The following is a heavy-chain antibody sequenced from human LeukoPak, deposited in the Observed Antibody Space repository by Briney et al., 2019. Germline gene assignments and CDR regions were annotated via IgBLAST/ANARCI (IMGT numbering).Heavy chain of an antibody. V-gene: IGHV4-30-2*01. Sequence: SETLSLTCAVSGGSISSGGYSWSWIRQPPGKGLEWIGYIYHSGSTYYNPSLKSRVTISVDRSKKQFSLKLNSVTAADTAVYYCARVWPAAGTHDALDIWGQGTMVTVSS. CDR3: ARVWPAAGTHDALDI. CDR2: IYHSGST. CDR1: GGSISSGGYS. D-gene: IGHD6-13*01. J-gene: IGHJ3*02.